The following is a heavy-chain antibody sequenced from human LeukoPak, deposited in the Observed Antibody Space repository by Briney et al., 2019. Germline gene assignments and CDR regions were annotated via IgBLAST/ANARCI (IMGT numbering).Heavy chain of an antibody. CDR1: RFTFSDYG. CDR3: AKSLSDTGRTRFDAFDI. V-gene: IGHV3-30*18. J-gene: IGHJ3*02. Sequence: PGGSLRLSCTASRFTFSDYGMHWVRQAPGKGLEWVAFILFDGSNNYYADSVKGRFTISRDNSKNTLYLQMNSLRVEDTAVYYCAKSLSDTGRTRFDAFDIWGQGTMVTVSS. CDR2: ILFDGSNN. D-gene: IGHD3-3*01.